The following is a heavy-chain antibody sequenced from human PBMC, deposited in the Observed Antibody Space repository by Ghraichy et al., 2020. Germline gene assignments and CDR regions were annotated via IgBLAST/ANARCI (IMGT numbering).Heavy chain of an antibody. CDR3: ARDQGGDYYNSFDP. V-gene: IGHV1-18*01. Sequence: ASVKVSCKASGYTFTSYGISWVRQAPGQGLEWMGWISAYNGNTNYAQKLQGRVTMTTDTSTSTAYMELRSLRSDDTAVYYCARDQGGDYYNSFDPWGQGTLVTVSS. D-gene: IGHD2-21*02. J-gene: IGHJ5*02. CDR2: ISAYNGNT. CDR1: GYTFTSYG.